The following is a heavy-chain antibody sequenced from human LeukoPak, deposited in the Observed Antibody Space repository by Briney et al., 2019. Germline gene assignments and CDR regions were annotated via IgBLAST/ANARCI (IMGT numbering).Heavy chain of an antibody. CDR3: ARDFDYDFWRGYPYFDL. D-gene: IGHD3-3*01. CDR2: IGGRTTSI. CDR1: GLTFSFYT. Sequence: GGSLRLSCSASGLTFSFYTMNWVRQPPGKGLEWVSSIGGRTTSISYAHSVEGRFTISRDSAKNSLFLQMNSLRAEDTAVYYCARDFDYDFWRGYPYFDLWGQGTLVTVSS. J-gene: IGHJ4*02. V-gene: IGHV3-21*01.